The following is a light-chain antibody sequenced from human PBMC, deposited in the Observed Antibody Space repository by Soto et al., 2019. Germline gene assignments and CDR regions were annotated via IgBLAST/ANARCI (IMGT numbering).Light chain of an antibody. CDR1: QSISST. CDR2: GAS. V-gene: IGKV3-15*01. Sequence: EIVKTQSPATLSVSPGERATLSCRASQSISSTLAWYQQKPGQAPRLLIYGASVRATGIPARFSGSGSGTEFTLTISSLQSEDFAVYYCQKYNNWPPAAFGQGTKLEIK. CDR3: QKYNNWPPAA. J-gene: IGKJ2*01.